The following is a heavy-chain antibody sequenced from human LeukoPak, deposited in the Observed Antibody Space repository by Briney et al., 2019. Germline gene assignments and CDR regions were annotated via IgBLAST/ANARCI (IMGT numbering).Heavy chain of an antibody. CDR3: AGSKYGSNCYYYFDY. D-gene: IGHD3-22*01. J-gene: IGHJ4*02. V-gene: IGHV4-59*05. Sequence: PGGSLRLSCAASGFTFSSYSMNWVRQPPGKGLEWIGSAYYTGSTYYNPSLTSRVAISVDTSKNQLSLCLGSVTTAGTAVYSCAGSKYGSNCYYYFDYWGQGTLVTVSS. CDR2: AYYTGST. CDR1: GFTFSSYSMN.